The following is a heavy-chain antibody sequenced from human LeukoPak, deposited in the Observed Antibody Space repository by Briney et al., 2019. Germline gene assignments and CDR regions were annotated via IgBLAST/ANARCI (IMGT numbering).Heavy chain of an antibody. Sequence: GGSLRLSCAVFGISVSGSYMSWVRQAPGEGLEWVALVYRGGNTYYADSVKGRFTISRDNSKNTLYLQMNSLRAEDTAVYYCAREDSAALDYWGQGTLVTVSS. CDR2: VYRGGNT. CDR1: GISVSGSY. CDR3: AREDSAALDY. J-gene: IGHJ4*02. D-gene: IGHD4-11*01. V-gene: IGHV3-66*01.